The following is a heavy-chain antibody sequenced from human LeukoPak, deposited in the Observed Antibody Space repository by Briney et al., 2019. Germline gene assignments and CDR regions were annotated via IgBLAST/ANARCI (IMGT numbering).Heavy chain of an antibody. CDR1: VFTFSSYW. CDR3: VGYCSGISCYPI. CDR2: IFYDVTST. D-gene: IGHD2-15*01. V-gene: IGHV3-74*01. Sequence: VGCLRLSCAAPVFTFSSYWMHWVRQAPGKGLVWVSRIFYDVTSTAYADSVEGRFNIYRDNAKNTLYVQMNSLRAEDTAVYYCVGYCSGISCYPIWGQGTMVTVSS. J-gene: IGHJ3*02.